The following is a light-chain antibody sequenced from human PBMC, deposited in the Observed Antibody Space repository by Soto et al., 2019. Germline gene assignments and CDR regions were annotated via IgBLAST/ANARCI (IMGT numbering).Light chain of an antibody. CDR3: VSFAGGTYV. CDR2: DVN. CDR1: SSDVGAYIF. J-gene: IGLJ1*01. V-gene: IGLV2-8*01. Sequence: VLTQPPSASGSPGQSVTSSCTGTSSDVGAYIFVSWYQQHPGKAPKLMVYDVNRRPPGVPDRFFGSKSGNTASLTVSGLQAEDEADYYCVSFAGGTYVFGTGTKVT.